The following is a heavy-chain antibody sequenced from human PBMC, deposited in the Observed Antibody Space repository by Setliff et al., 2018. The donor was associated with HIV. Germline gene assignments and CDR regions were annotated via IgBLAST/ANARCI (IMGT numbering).Heavy chain of an antibody. CDR2: IHYTGTT. J-gene: IGHJ4*02. CDR3: ARDRGRGYDYPIQGYFDY. CDR1: GDSIKGPW. Sequence: SETLSLTCTVSGDSIKGPWWWSWIRQSPGKGLEWTGNIHYTGTTHYNPSLKSRVTISVDTSKNHFSLKLTSVTAADTAVYYCARDRGRGYDYPIQGYFDYWGQGTLVTVSS. V-gene: IGHV4-59*11. D-gene: IGHD5-12*01.